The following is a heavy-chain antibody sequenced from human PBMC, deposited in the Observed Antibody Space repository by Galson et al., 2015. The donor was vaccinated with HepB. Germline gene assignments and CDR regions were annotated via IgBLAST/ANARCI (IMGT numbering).Heavy chain of an antibody. D-gene: IGHD4-11*01. J-gene: IGHJ6*03. V-gene: IGHV3-30-3*01. CDR3: ARVGGGYSNYYYYYMDV. CDR1: GFTFSSYA. CDR2: ISYDGSNK. Sequence: SLRLSCAASGFTFSSYAMHWVRQAPGKGLEWVAVISYDGSNKYYADSVKGRFTISRDNSKNTLYLQMNSLRAEDTAVYYCARVGGGYSNYYYYYMDVWGKGTTVTVSS.